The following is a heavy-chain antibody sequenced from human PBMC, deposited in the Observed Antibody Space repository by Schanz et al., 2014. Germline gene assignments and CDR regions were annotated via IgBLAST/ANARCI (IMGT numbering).Heavy chain of an antibody. CDR1: GFTFSDYY. Sequence: QVQLVESGGGLVKPGGSLRLSCAASGFTFSDYYMSWIRQPPGKGLEWIAEINHGGSTNYNPSLKSRVTISVDTSKNQFSLKLSSVTAADTAVYYCARGLRPFAELSAYWGQGTLVTVSS. V-gene: IGHV4-34*09. CDR3: ARGLRPFAELSAY. CDR2: INHGGST. D-gene: IGHD3-10*01. J-gene: IGHJ4*02.